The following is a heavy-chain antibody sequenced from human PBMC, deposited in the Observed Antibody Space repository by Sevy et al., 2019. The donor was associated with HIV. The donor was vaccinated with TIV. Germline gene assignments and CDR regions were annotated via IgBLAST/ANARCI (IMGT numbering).Heavy chain of an antibody. CDR1: GGSISTYY. CDR3: ARSGMVMGAY. D-gene: IGHD2-21*01. CDR2: IESGNT. J-gene: IGHJ4*02. V-gene: IGHV4-59*01. Sequence: SETLSLTCTVSGGSISTYYWSWIRQSPGKGLEWIGHIESGNTNYNPSLRSRVTISVDTSKNQFSLRLSSVTAADTAVYYCARSGMVMGAYWGQGILVTVSS.